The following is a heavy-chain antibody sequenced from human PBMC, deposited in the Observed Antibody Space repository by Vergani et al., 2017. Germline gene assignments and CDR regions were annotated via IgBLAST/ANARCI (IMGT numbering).Heavy chain of an antibody. CDR1: GFTFSSYG. V-gene: IGHV3-30*18. CDR3: AKGLLRRITIPSDY. Sequence: QVQLVESGGGVVQPGRSLRLSCAASGFTFSSYGMHWVRQAPGKGLEWVAVISYDGSNKYYADSVKGRFTISRDNSKNTLYLQMNSLRAEDTAVYYCAKGLLRRITIPSDYWGQGTLVTVSS. J-gene: IGHJ4*02. D-gene: IGHD3-3*01. CDR2: ISYDGSNK.